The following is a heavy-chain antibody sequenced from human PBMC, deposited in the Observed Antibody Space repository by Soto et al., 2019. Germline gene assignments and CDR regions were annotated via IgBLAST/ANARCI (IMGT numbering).Heavy chain of an antibody. CDR2: ISYDGSNK. V-gene: IGHV3-30*18. Sequence: QVQLVESGGGVVQPGRSLRLSCAASGFTFSSYGMHWVRQAPGKGLEWVAVISYDGSNKYYADSVKGRFTISRDNSKNTLYLHMNSLRAEDTAVYYCAKDRQLTSYFDYWGQGTLVTVSS. J-gene: IGHJ4*02. D-gene: IGHD6-13*01. CDR1: GFTFSSYG. CDR3: AKDRQLTSYFDY.